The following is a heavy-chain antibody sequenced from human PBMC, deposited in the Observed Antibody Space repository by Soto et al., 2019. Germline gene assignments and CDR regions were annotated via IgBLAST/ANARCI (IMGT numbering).Heavy chain of an antibody. Sequence: PSETLSLTCTVSGGSISSGGYYWNWIRQHPGKGLEWIGYIYYSGSTYYNPSLKSRVTISVDTSKNQFSLKLTSVTAADTAVYYCARHVPYCSDTSHCAYGMDVWGQGTTVTVSS. CDR1: GGSISSGGYY. V-gene: IGHV4-31*03. D-gene: IGHD2-2*01. CDR3: ARHVPYCSDTSHCAYGMDV. CDR2: IYYSGST. J-gene: IGHJ6*02.